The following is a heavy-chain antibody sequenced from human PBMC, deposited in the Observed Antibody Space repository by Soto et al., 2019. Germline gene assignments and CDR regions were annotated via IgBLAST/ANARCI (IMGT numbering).Heavy chain of an antibody. Sequence: GESLKISCQCSGYSFTNYWVGLVRQIPGRGLEWMGIIHPGDSDTRYSPFFQGQVTISADKSISTAYLQWSSLKASDTAMYYCARHNRYSSTWFEGWFDPWGQGTLVTVSS. J-gene: IGHJ5*02. CDR1: GYSFTNYW. D-gene: IGHD6-13*01. CDR3: ARHNRYSSTWFEGWFDP. V-gene: IGHV5-51*01. CDR2: IHPGDSDT.